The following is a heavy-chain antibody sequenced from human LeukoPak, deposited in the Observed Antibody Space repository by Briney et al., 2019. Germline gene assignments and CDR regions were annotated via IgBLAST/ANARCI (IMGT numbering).Heavy chain of an antibody. CDR2: IKQDGSEK. CDR3: ARDMEYSGSYWGTPGYYFDY. J-gene: IGHJ4*02. Sequence: GPLRLSCAASGFTFSSYWMSWVRQAPGKGLEWVANIKQDGSEKYYVDSVKGRFTISRDSAKNSLYLQMNSLRAEDTAVYFCARDMEYSGSYWGTPGYYFDYWGQRTLVTVSS. CDR1: GFTFSSYW. D-gene: IGHD1-26*01. V-gene: IGHV3-7*01.